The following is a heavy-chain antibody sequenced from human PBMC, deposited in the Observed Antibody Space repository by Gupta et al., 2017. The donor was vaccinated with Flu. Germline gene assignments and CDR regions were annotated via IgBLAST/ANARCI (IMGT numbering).Heavy chain of an antibody. J-gene: IGHJ4*02. D-gene: IGHD3-3*01. V-gene: IGHV3-13*01. CDR2: IGTAGDT. Sequence: HWVRQATGKGLEWVSAIGTAGDTYYPGSVKGRFTISRENAKNSLYLQMNSLRAGDTAVYYCARATSAGLVFDYWGQGTLVTVSS. CDR3: ARATSAGLVFDY.